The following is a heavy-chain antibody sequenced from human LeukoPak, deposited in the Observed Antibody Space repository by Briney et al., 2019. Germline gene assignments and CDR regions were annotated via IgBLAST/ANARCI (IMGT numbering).Heavy chain of an antibody. Sequence: ASVKVSCKASGYTFTGYYMHWVRQAPGQGLEWVGWINPNSGGTNYAQKFQGRVTMTRDTSISIAYMELSRLRSDDTAVYYCARDLVGARLIDYWGQGTLVTVSS. CDR3: ARDLVGARLIDY. V-gene: IGHV1-2*02. CDR1: GYTFTGYY. J-gene: IGHJ4*02. D-gene: IGHD1-26*01. CDR2: INPNSGGT.